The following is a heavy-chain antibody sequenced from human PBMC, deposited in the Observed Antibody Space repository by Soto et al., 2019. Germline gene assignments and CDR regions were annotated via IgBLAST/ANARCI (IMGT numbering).Heavy chain of an antibody. Sequence: SVKVSCKAAGGTFSSYAISWVRQAPGQGLEWMGGIIPIFGTANYAQKFQGRVTITADKSTSTAYMELSSLRSEDTAVYYCANADLYYYDSSGPNWFDPWGQGTLVTVSS. D-gene: IGHD3-22*01. J-gene: IGHJ5*02. CDR1: GGTFSSYA. V-gene: IGHV1-69*06. CDR2: IIPIFGTA. CDR3: ANADLYYYDSSGPNWFDP.